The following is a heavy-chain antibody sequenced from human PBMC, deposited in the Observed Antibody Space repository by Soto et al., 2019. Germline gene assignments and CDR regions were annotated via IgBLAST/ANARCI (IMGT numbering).Heavy chain of an antibody. CDR2: IIPIFGTA. V-gene: IGHV1-69*06. Sequence: SVKVSCKASGGTFSSYAISWVRQAPGQGLEWMGGIIPIFGTANYAQKFQGRVTITADKSTSTAYMELSSLRSEDTAVYYCARRKSYYDSSGYYFDYWGQGTLVTVSS. CDR3: ARRKSYYDSSGYYFDY. D-gene: IGHD3-22*01. J-gene: IGHJ4*02. CDR1: GGTFSSYA.